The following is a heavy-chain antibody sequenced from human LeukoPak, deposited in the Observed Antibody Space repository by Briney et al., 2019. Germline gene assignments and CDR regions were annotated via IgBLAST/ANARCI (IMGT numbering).Heavy chain of an antibody. V-gene: IGHV3-23*01. CDR3: AREVGTFDY. Sequence: GGSLRLSCAASGFTFSSFGVSWVRQAPGKGLEWVSVISSSGGSTYYADSVKGRFAISRDNSKNTLYLQMNSLSAEDTAVYYCAREVGTFDYWGQGTLVTVSS. CDR2: ISSSGGST. J-gene: IGHJ4*02. D-gene: IGHD1-26*01. CDR1: GFTFSSFG.